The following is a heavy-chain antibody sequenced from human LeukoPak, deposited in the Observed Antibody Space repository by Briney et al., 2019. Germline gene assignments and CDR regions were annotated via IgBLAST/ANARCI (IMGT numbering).Heavy chain of an antibody. CDR1: GYTFTSYA. D-gene: IGHD6-13*01. CDR3: AREFSSSWYLVNFDY. Sequence: SSVKLCCKASGYTFTSYAMNWGRQAPGQGLEWRGWINTNTGNPTYAQASTGRFVFSLDTSVSTAYLQISSLKAEDTAVYYCAREFSSSWYLVNFDYWGQGTLVTVSS. V-gene: IGHV7-4-1*02. CDR2: INTNTGNP. J-gene: IGHJ4*02.